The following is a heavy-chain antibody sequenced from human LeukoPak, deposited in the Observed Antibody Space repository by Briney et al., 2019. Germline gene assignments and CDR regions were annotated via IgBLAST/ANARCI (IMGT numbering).Heavy chain of an antibody. CDR3: ARDGGFWSGYYYYYFMDV. V-gene: IGHV3-72*01. Sequence: GGSLRLSCAASGFTFSDHYMDWVRQAPGKGLEWVGRIRNKANSYTTEYAASVKGRFTISRGDSKNSLYLQMNSLKTEDMAVYYCARDGGFWSGYYYYYFMDVWGKGTTVTVSS. D-gene: IGHD3-3*01. J-gene: IGHJ6*03. CDR1: GFTFSDHY. CDR2: IRNKANSYTT.